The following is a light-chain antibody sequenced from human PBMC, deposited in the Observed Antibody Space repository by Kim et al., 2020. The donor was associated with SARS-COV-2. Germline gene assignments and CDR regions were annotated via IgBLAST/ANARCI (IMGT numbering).Light chain of an antibody. CDR2: EVS. J-gene: IGLJ3*02. V-gene: IGLV2-23*02. CDR3: CSYAGSWV. CDR1: SMDVGSYNL. Sequence: SPGQSITISCTGTSMDVGSYNLVSWYQQHPGKAPKLMIYEVSKRPSGVSNRFSGSKSGNTASLTISGLQAEDEADYYCCSYAGSWVFGGGTQLTVL.